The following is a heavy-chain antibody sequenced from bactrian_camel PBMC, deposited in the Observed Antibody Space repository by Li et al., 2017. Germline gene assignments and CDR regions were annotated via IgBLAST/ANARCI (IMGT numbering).Heavy chain of an antibody. CDR2: INSSGGTT. CDR3: ASQSSGSPY. D-gene: IGHD3*01. Sequence: VQLVESGGGLVQPGGSLRLACTASGGTQNKYMAWFRQAPGKGLEWVSTINSSGGTTRYPDSVKGRFTISRDNAKNTLYLQMNSLKSEDTALYYCASQSSGSPYWGQGTQVTVS. CDR1: GGTQNKY. J-gene: IGHJ4*01. V-gene: IGHV3S40*01.